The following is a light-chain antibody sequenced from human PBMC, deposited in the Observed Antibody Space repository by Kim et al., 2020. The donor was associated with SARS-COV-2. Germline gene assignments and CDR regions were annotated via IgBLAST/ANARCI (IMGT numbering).Light chain of an antibody. CDR2: KDS. CDR1: VLAKKY. CDR3: YSAADNNAV. J-gene: IGLJ2*01. V-gene: IGLV3-27*01. Sequence: SMSPRQTARITCSGDVLAKKYARWFQQKPGQAPVLVIYKDSERPSGIPERFSGSSSGTTVTLTISGAQVEDEADYYCYSAADNNAVFGGGTQLTVL.